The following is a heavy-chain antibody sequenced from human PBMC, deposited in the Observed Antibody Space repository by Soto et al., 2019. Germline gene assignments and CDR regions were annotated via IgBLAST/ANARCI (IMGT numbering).Heavy chain of an antibody. J-gene: IGHJ6*02. CDR3: ARTYGMDV. V-gene: IGHV4-39*01. CDR2: IYYSGST. CDR1: DGSISSSSYY. Sequence: LSLTRTVSDGSISSSSYYWGWIRQPPGKGLEWIGSIYYSGSTYYNPSLKSRVTISVDTSKNQFSLKLSSVTAADTAVYYCARTYGMDVWGQGNTVTVSS.